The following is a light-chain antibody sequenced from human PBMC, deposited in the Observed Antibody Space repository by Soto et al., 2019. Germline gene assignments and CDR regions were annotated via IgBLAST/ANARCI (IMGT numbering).Light chain of an antibody. Sequence: EVMLTQSPGTLSLSPGERATLSCRASQSVSSNYLAWYQQKSGQAPRLLIYGASNRATGIPDRFSDSGSGTDFTLAIRIRVRNDFEVYSCQQYDTSPRTFCQGINVKFK. CDR1: QSVSSNY. CDR3: QQYDTSPRT. J-gene: IGKJ1*01. CDR2: GAS. V-gene: IGKV3-20*01.